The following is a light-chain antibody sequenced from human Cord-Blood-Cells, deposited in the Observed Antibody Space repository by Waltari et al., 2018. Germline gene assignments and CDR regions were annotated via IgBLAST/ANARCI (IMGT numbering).Light chain of an antibody. CDR1: QGISSY. J-gene: IGKJ5*01. Sequence: DIQMIQSPSSLPASVGDRGTITCRASQGISSYLNWYQQKPGKAPKLLIYAASSLQSGVPSRFSGSGSGTDFTLTISSLQPEDFATYYCQQSYSTPFTFGPGTRLEIK. CDR3: QQSYSTPFT. CDR2: AAS. V-gene: IGKV1-39*01.